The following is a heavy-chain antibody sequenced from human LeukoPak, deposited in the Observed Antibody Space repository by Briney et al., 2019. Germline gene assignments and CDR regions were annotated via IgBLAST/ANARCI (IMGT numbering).Heavy chain of an antibody. Sequence: ASVKVSCKASGGTFSSYAISWVRQAPGQGLEWMGGIIPIFGTANYAQKFQGRVTITADESTSTAYMELSSLRSEDTAVYYCARGGEFGVGATYYWGQGTLVTVSS. V-gene: IGHV1-69*01. CDR2: IIPIFGTA. CDR1: GGTFSSYA. CDR3: ARGGEFGVGATYY. D-gene: IGHD1-26*01. J-gene: IGHJ4*02.